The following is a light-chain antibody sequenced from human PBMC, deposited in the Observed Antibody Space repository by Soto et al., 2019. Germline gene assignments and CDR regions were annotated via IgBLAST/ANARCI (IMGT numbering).Light chain of an antibody. Sequence: EIVLTQSPGTLSLSPGERATLSCRASQSVSSSYLAWYQQKPGQAPRLLIYGASSRATGSPDRFSGSGSGTDFTLTISRLEPEDFAVYYCQQYGSAPGLFGQGTKLEIK. V-gene: IGKV3-20*01. CDR3: QQYGSAPGL. CDR1: QSVSSSY. CDR2: GAS. J-gene: IGKJ2*01.